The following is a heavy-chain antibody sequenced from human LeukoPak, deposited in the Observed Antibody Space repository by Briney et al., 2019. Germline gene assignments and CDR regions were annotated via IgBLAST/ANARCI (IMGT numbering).Heavy chain of an antibody. Sequence: GGSLRLSCAASGFTFSSYAMSWVRQAPGKGLEWVSAISGSGGSTYYADSVKGRFTISRDNSKNTLYLQMNSLRAEDTAVYYCAKNFLPEYGTPTYFDYWGQGTLVTVSS. J-gene: IGHJ4*02. V-gene: IGHV3-23*01. CDR1: GFTFSSYA. D-gene: IGHD2-8*01. CDR2: ISGSGGST. CDR3: AKNFLPEYGTPTYFDY.